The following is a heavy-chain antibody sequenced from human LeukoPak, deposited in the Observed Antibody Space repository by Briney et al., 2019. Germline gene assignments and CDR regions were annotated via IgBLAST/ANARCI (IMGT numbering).Heavy chain of an antibody. CDR1: GFSVSSNY. Sequence: GGSLRLSCAASGFSVSSNYMSWVRQAPGKGLEWVSVIYSSGGTYYVDSVNGRFSISRDDSKNTLYLQMNSLRAEDTAVYYCVRDADFYKGDYWGQGTLVTVSS. CDR3: VRDADFYKGDY. D-gene: IGHD5-24*01. CDR2: IYSSGGT. J-gene: IGHJ4*02. V-gene: IGHV3-53*01.